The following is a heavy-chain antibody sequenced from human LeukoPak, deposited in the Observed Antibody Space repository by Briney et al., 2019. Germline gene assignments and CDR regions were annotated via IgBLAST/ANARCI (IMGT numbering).Heavy chain of an antibody. CDR2: ISAYNGNT. CDR1: GYTFTSFG. J-gene: IGHJ4*02. D-gene: IGHD6-13*01. V-gene: IGHV1-18*01. Sequence: ASVKVSCKASGYTFTSFGISWVRQAPGQGLEWMGWISAYNGNTNYAQKLQGRVTMTTDTSTSTAYMELRSLRSDDTAVYYCARDQAHVAAATKGYWGQGTLVTVSS. CDR3: ARDQAHVAAATKGY.